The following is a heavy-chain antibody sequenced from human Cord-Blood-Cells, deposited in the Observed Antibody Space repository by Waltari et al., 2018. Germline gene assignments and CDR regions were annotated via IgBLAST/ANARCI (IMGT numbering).Heavy chain of an antibody. CDR2: IKSKTDGGTT. Sequence: EVQLVESGGGLVKPGGSLRLSCAASGFTFSNAWMSWVRQAPGKGLGWVGRIKSKTDGGTTDYAAPVKGRFTISRDDSKNTLYLQMNSLKTEDTAVYYCTRAQLLYYFDYWGQGTLVTVSS. CDR1: GFTFSNAW. J-gene: IGHJ4*02. CDR3: TRAQLLYYFDY. V-gene: IGHV3-15*01. D-gene: IGHD2-2*01.